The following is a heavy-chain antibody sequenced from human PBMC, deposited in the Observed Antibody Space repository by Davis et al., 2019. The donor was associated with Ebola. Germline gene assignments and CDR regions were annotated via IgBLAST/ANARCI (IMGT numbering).Heavy chain of an antibody. J-gene: IGHJ4*02. CDR2: IDYTGST. CDR1: GGSISTYY. Sequence: MPGGSLRLSCTVSGGSISTYYWSWIRQPPGKGLEWIGCIDYTGSTNHNPSLKSRVTISIDTSKNQFSLKLSSVTAADTAVYYCVRGDGRFDYWGQGALVTVSS. CDR3: VRGDGRFDY. V-gene: IGHV4-59*08. D-gene: IGHD5-24*01.